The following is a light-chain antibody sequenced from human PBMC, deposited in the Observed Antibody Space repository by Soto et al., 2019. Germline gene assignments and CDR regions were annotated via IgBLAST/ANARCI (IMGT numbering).Light chain of an antibody. V-gene: IGKV3-20*01. Sequence: EIVLTQSPGTLSLSPGERATLSCRASQSVSSSYLAWYQQKPGQAPRLLIYGASSRDTSIPDRFSGSGSGTAFTLTINRLEHEDFAVYYCQQYGSSGYTFGQGTKLEIK. J-gene: IGKJ2*01. CDR3: QQYGSSGYT. CDR1: QSVSSSY. CDR2: GAS.